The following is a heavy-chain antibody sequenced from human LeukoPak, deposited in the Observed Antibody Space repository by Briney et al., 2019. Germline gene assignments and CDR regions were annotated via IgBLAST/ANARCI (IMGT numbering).Heavy chain of an antibody. CDR3: ARDLGYCSGGSCYFFDY. J-gene: IGHJ4*02. D-gene: IGHD2-15*01. CDR2: ISHSGST. V-gene: IGHV4-34*01. CDR1: GGSISSYY. Sequence: PSETLSLTCTVSGGSISSYYWSRIRQPPGKGLEWIGEISHSGSTNYNPSLKSRVTISVDTSKNQFSLKLSSVTAADTAVYYCARDLGYCSGGSCYFFDYWGQGTLVTVSS.